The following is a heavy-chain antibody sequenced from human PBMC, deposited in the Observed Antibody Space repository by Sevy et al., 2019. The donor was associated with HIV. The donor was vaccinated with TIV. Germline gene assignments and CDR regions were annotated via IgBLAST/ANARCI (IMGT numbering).Heavy chain of an antibody. D-gene: IGHD6-13*01. J-gene: IGHJ6*02. Sequence: GGSLRLSCAVSGFIFKNYGMLWVRQAPGKGLEWVALISNDGSDKSYADSVKGRLTISRDNSKDTLYLQMNSLRPEDTAVYYCANSRGRFDGSSWLYYDYSLDVWGQGTTVTVSS. CDR1: GFIFKNYG. CDR2: ISNDGSDK. V-gene: IGHV3-30*18. CDR3: ANSRGRFDGSSWLYYDYSLDV.